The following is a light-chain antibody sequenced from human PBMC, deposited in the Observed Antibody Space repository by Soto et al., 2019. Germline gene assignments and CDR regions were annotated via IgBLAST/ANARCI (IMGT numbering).Light chain of an antibody. CDR1: TSNIGSNY. CDR2: DNN. Sequence: QSVLTQPPSVSAAPGQRVNISCSGSTSNIGSNYVTWYQQVPGTAPKLLIYDNNKRPSGIPDRFSGSRSGTSATLDITELQTGDEADDYCASWDRSLSAGRVFGGGTKVTVL. CDR3: ASWDRSLSAGRV. J-gene: IGLJ3*02. V-gene: IGLV1-51*01.